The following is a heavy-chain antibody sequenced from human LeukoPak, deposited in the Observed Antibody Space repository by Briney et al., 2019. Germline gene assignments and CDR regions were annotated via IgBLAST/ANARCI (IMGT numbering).Heavy chain of an antibody. CDR2: IYYSGST. CDR3: ARGLPGYSGGDDAFDI. Sequence: SETLSLTCTVSGGSISSYYWSWFRQPPGKGLEWIGYIYYSGSTDYNPSLKSRLTISVDTSRNQFSLKLSSVTAADTAVYYCARGLPGYSGGDDAFDIWGPGTMFTVSS. J-gene: IGHJ3*02. D-gene: IGHD2-21*01. CDR1: GGSISSYY. V-gene: IGHV4-59*01.